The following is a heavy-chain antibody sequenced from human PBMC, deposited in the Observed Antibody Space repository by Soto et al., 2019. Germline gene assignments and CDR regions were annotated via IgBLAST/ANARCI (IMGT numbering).Heavy chain of an antibody. V-gene: IGHV4-39*01. CDR1: GGSISSSSYY. CDR3: GRHFTCCIAGGCYSDFPYYGRAV. Sequence: PSETLSLTCTVSGGSISSSSYYWGWIRQPPGKGLEWIGSIFYSGSTYYNPSLKSRVTISVDTSKNQFSLKLSSVTAADTAVYYCGRHFTCCIAGGCYSDFPYYGRAVWGQGTTVPVSS. CDR2: IFYSGST. J-gene: IGHJ6*02. D-gene: IGHD2-15*01.